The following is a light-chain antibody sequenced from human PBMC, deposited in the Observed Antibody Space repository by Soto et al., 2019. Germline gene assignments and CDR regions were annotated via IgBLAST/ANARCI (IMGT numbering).Light chain of an antibody. J-gene: IGLJ1*01. Sequence: QSALTQPASVSGSPGQSITISCTGTSSDVGSYNLVSWYQQHPGKSPKLMIYEVSKRSSGVSNRFSGSKSGNTASLTISGLQAEDEADYYCCSYAGSSPLYVFGTGTKLTVL. CDR3: CSYAGSSPLYV. V-gene: IGLV2-23*02. CDR1: SSDVGSYNL. CDR2: EVS.